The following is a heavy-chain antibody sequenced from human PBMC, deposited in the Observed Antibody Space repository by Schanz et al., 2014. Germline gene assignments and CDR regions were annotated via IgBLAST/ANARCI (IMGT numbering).Heavy chain of an antibody. V-gene: IGHV3-33*06. D-gene: IGHD3-22*01. CDR1: GFTLSSYA. CDR2: IWYDENNK. J-gene: IGHJ4*02. Sequence: QAQLVESGGGVVQPGRSLRLSCAAYGFTLSSYAMHWVRQAPGKGLEWVAVIWYDENNKYYADSVKGRFTMSRDNSKNTLYLQMNSLRAEDTAVYYCAKDPSHGDYDYYFDYWGQGTLVTVSS. CDR3: AKDPSHGDYDYYFDY.